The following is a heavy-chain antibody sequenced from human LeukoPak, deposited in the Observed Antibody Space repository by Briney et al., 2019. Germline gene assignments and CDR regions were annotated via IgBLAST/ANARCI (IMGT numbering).Heavy chain of an antibody. J-gene: IGHJ5*02. CDR1: GFTFSSYA. CDR3: ARGNYGSGSYYQNNWFDP. D-gene: IGHD3-10*01. Sequence: GGSLRLSCDASGFTFSSYAMHWLRQAPGKGLEYVSSITSNGGTTYYADSVKGRFTISRDNSKNTLYLQMGSLRAEDMAVYYCARGNYGSGSYYQNNWFDPWGQGTLVTVSS. V-gene: IGHV3-64*02. CDR2: ITSNGGTT.